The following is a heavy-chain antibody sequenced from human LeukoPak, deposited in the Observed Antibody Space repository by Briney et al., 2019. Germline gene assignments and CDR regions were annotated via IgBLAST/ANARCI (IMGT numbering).Heavy chain of an antibody. CDR3: ARGARCYGSDAFDL. CDR2: VWYDGSNE. D-gene: IGHD2-15*01. CDR1: GFTFNTHA. J-gene: IGHJ3*01. V-gene: IGHV3-30*02. Sequence: GGSLRLSCAPSGFTFNTHALSWVRQAPGKGLDWVASVWYDGSNEHYADSVKGRFIIYRENSKNTMYLQMNSLRLDDTAVYYCARGARCYGSDAFDLWGQGTMVTVSS.